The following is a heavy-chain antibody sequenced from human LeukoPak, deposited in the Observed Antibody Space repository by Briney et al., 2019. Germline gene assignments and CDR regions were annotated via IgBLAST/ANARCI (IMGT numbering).Heavy chain of an antibody. CDR2: INPSGGST. J-gene: IGHJ4*02. Sequence: ASVKVSCKASGYTFTSYYMHWVRQAPGQGLEWMGIINPSGGSTSYAQKFQGRVTMTRDTSISTAYMELSRLRSDDTAVYYCAFLLAGYSSSWYFDYWGQGTLVTVSS. CDR3: AFLLAGYSSSWYFDY. CDR1: GYTFTSYY. D-gene: IGHD6-13*01. V-gene: IGHV1-46*01.